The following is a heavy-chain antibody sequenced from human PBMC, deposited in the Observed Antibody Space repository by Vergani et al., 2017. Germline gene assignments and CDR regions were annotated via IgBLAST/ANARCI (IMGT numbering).Heavy chain of an antibody. D-gene: IGHD5-18*01. CDR3: ARGGYSYGGVVCY. CDR2: INHSGST. J-gene: IGHJ4*02. V-gene: IGHV4-34*01. CDR1: GGSFSGYY. Sequence: QVQLQQWGAGLLKPSETLSLTCAVYGGSFSGYYWSWIRQPPGKGLEWIGEINHSGSTNYNPSLKSRVTISVDTSKNQFSLKLSSVTAADTAVYYCARGGYSYGGVVCYWGQGTLVTVSS.